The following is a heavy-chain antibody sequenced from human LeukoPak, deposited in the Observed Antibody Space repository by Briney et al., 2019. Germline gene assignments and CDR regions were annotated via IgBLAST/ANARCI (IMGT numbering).Heavy chain of an antibody. CDR1: GYTCTSYY. CDR2: INPSGGST. V-gene: IGHV1-46*01. Sequence: GASVTVSCKASGYTCTSYYMHQVRQATGQGLEWMGIINPSGGSTSYAQKFQGRVTMTRDTSTSTVYMELSSLRSEDTAVYYCARVYSGRYCFDYWGQGTLVTVSS. D-gene: IGHD1-26*01. CDR3: ARVYSGRYCFDY. J-gene: IGHJ4*02.